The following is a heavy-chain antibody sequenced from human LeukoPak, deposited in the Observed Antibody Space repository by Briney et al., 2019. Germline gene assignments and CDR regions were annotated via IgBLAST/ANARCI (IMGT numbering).Heavy chain of an antibody. V-gene: IGHV3-33*01. CDR2: IWYDGNNK. CDR3: ARARGKGGYFDY. Sequence: GRSLRLSCAASGFTFSDYGMHWIRQTPGKGLEWVALIWYDGNNKYYADSVKGRFTISRDNSKNTLFLQMSSLRAEDTAVYYCARARGKGGYFDYWGQGTLVTVSS. D-gene: IGHD1-1*01. CDR1: GFTFSDYG. J-gene: IGHJ4*02.